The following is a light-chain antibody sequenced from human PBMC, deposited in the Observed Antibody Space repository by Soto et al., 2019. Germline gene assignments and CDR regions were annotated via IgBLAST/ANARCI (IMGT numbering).Light chain of an antibody. CDR2: DAS. V-gene: IGKV3D-15*01. J-gene: IGKJ4*01. Sequence: EIVMTQSPPTLSVSPGERATLSCRASQSVGSKLAWYQQRPGQAPRLLIYDASNRATGIPARFSGSGSGTECSLTISSLQPEDFAVYSCQQYGDWPGAFGGGTKVEIK. CDR1: QSVGSK. CDR3: QQYGDWPGA.